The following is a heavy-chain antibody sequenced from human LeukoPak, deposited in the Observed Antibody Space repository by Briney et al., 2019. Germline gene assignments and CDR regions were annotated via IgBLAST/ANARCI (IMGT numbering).Heavy chain of an antibody. CDR2: IYYSGST. J-gene: IGHJ4*02. D-gene: IGHD5-18*01. CDR3: ARSLTPHRQSPLPRGYSYGSFGY. V-gene: IGHV4-31*03. CDR1: GGSISSGGYY. Sequence: PSETLSLTCTVSGGSISSGGYYWSWIRQHPGKGLEWIGYIYYSGSTYYNPSLKSRVTISVDTSKNQFSLKLSSVTAADTAVYYCARSLTPHRQSPLPRGYSYGSFGYWGQGTLVTVSS.